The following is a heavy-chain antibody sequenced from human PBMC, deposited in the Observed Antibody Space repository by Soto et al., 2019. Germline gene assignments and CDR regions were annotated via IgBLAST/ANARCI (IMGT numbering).Heavy chain of an antibody. CDR3: AKKTDSSSPWGALDI. CDR2: ISGSGGST. J-gene: IGHJ3*02. CDR1: GFTFSNYA. Sequence: EVQLLESGGGLVQPGGSLRLSCAGSGFTFSNYAMTWVRQAPGQGLEWVSGISGSGGSTYYADSVKGRFTISRDSSENTLYLQMDSLRAEDTALYYCAKKTDSSSPWGALDIWGQGTMVSLSS. V-gene: IGHV3-23*01. D-gene: IGHD6-6*01.